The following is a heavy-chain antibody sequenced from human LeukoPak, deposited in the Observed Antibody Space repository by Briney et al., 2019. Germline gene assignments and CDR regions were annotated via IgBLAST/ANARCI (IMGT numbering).Heavy chain of an antibody. CDR3: ARGREVAVVTAIGYKRFDY. J-gene: IGHJ4*02. CDR1: GYTFTSYD. CDR2: MNPNSGNT. D-gene: IGHD2-21*02. Sequence: GASVKVSCKASGYTFTSYDINWVRQATGQGLEWMGWMNPNSGNTGYAQKFQGRVTMTRNTSISTAYMELSSLRSEDTAVYYCARGREVAVVTAIGYKRFDYWGQGTLVTVSS. V-gene: IGHV1-8*01.